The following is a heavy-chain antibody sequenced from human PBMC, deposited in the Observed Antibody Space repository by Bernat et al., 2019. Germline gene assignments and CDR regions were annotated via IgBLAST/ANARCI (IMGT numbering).Heavy chain of an antibody. CDR3: ARVTHTTFGVQNWFDP. V-gene: IGHV4-59*01. D-gene: IGHD3-3*01. J-gene: IGHJ5*02. CDR1: GDSIKSYY. Sequence: QLQLQESGPGLVKPSETLSLTCTVSGDSIKSYYWSWIRQPPGKGLEWIAYMYYSGTTNYNPSLKSRVTIAVDTSKNQFSLKLSSVTAADTAVYYCARVTHTTFGVQNWFDPWGQGTLVTVSS. CDR2: MYYSGTT.